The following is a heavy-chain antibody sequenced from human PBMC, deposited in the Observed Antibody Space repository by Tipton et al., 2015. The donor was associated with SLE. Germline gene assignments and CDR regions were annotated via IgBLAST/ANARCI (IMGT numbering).Heavy chain of an antibody. V-gene: IGHV3-21*03. CDR1: GFIFRSYG. Sequence: SLRLSCAASGFIFRSYGMNWVRQAPGKGLEWVSSISLTSSYRHYADSVKGRFTISRDNAKNSLYLQMNSLRAEDTAVYYCARDVTTVTSYYFDYWGQGTLVTVSS. CDR3: ARDVTTVTSYYFDY. CDR2: ISLTSSYR. J-gene: IGHJ4*02. D-gene: IGHD4-17*01.